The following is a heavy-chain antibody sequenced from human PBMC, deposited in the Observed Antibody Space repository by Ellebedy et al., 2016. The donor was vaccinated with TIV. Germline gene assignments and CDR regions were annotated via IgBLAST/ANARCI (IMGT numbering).Heavy chain of an antibody. Sequence: MPSETLSLTCSVSGGSVSSTRYYWAWIRQPPGKGLEYIGSVYYSGSPYYNPSFKSRVTLSADTSKNQFSLNLRTETAADTAVYYCARIDPWQPIDDWGQGILVSVSS. CDR2: VYYSGSP. D-gene: IGHD2-21*01. V-gene: IGHV4-39*01. CDR3: ARIDPWQPIDD. CDR1: GGSVSSTRYY. J-gene: IGHJ4*02.